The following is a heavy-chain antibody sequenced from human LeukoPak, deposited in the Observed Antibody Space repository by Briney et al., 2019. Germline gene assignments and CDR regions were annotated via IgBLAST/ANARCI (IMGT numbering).Heavy chain of an antibody. D-gene: IGHD3-22*01. V-gene: IGHV3-11*01. CDR3: ARDLRLTTTVVGPFDY. Sequence: GGSLRLSCAAPGFTFSDYSMTWIRQAPGKGLEWVSYISSGSRTTYYAGSVKGRFTISRDNAKNSLYLQMNSLRAEDTAVYYCARDLRLTTTVVGPFDYWGQGTLVTVSS. J-gene: IGHJ4*02. CDR1: GFTFSDYS. CDR2: ISSGSRTT.